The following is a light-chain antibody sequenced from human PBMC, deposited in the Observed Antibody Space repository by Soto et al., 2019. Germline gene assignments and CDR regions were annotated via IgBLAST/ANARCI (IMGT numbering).Light chain of an antibody. CDR3: QQYNNYWT. J-gene: IGKJ1*01. CDR1: QSVSTW. Sequence: DIQMTQSPSTLSASVGDRVTITCRASQSVSTWLAWYQQKPGTAPKVLIYDASSFQSGVPSRFSGSGSGTEFTLTIISLQPDDFATYFCQQYNNYWTFGQGTKVEI. CDR2: DAS. V-gene: IGKV1-5*01.